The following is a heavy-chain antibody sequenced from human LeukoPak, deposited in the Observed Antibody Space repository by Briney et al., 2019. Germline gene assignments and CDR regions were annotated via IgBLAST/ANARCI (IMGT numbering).Heavy chain of an antibody. V-gene: IGHV1-18*01. CDR3: ARAERTAITHDH. J-gene: IGHJ4*02. CDR2: ISAYNGNT. Sequence: GASVKVSCKASGYTFTSYGISWVRQAPGQGLEWMGWISAYNGNTNYAQKLQGRVTMTTDTSTSTAHMELRSLKSDDTAVYYCARAERTAITHDHRGQGTLVTVSS. CDR1: GYTFTSYG. D-gene: IGHD5-18*01.